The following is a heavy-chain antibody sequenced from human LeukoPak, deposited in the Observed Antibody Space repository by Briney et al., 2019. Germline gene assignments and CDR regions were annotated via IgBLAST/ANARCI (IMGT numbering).Heavy chain of an antibody. D-gene: IGHD6-6*01. Sequence: ETLSLTCTVSGGSISSYYWSWIRQPAGKGLEWVSAISGSGGSTYYADSVKGRFTISRDNSKNTLYLQMNSLRAEDTAVYCCARDIKDKRPSTLFIAARSGDAFDIWGQGTMVTVSS. CDR2: ISGSGGST. V-gene: IGHV3-23*01. J-gene: IGHJ3*02. CDR3: ARDIKDKRPSTLFIAARSGDAFDI. CDR1: GGSISSYY.